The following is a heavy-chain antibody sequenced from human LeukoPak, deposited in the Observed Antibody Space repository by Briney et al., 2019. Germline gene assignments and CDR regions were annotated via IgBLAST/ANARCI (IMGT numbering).Heavy chain of an antibody. CDR3: AREWDIVVVAAATGGVNWFDP. D-gene: IGHD2-15*01. J-gene: IGHJ5*02. CDR2: INPNSGGT. CDR1: GYSFTGYY. Sequence: ASVKVSCKASGYSFTGYYMHWVRQAPGQGLEWMGWINPNSGGTNYAQKFQGRVTMTRDTSISTAYMELSRLRSDDTAVYYCAREWDIVVVAAATGGVNWFDPWGQGTLVTVSS. V-gene: IGHV1-2*02.